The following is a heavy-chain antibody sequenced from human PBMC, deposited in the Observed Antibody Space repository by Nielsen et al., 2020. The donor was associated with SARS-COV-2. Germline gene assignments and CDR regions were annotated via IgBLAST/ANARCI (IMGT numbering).Heavy chain of an antibody. J-gene: IGHJ4*02. Sequence: ASVKVSCKTFGYTFTNYYIHWVRRAPGQGLEWVGMITPIGGTTAYARRFQGRVTMTRDTSTSTVYMLLSSLRSDDTAVYYCAREWDDYDSSAYDYWGQGTLVTVSS. D-gene: IGHD3-22*01. CDR1: GYTFTNYY. CDR3: AREWDDYDSSAYDY. V-gene: IGHV1-46*01. CDR2: ITPIGGTT.